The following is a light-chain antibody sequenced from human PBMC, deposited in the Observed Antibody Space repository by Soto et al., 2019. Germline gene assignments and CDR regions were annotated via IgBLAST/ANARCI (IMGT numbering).Light chain of an antibody. CDR2: QTS. J-gene: IGKJ5*01. Sequence: EIVMTQSPATLSVSPGERATLFCRASQSAGSNLAWYQQKAGQAPRLLIYQTSLRAAGIPARFSGSGSGTDFTLEISRVETDDVGIYYCMQSTQLPPTFGQGTRLEIK. CDR1: QSAGSN. V-gene: IGKV3D-15*01. CDR3: MQSTQLPPT.